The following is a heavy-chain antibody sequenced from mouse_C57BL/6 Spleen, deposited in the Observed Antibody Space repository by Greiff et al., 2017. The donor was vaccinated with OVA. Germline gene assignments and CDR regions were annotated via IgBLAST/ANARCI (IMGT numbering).Heavy chain of an antibody. V-gene: IGHV1-22*01. D-gene: IGHD2-5*01. Sequence: EVQLQQSGPELVKPGASVKMSCKASGYTFTDYNMHWVKQSHGKSLEWIGYINPNNGGTSYNQKFKGKATLTVNKSSSTAYMELRSLTSEDSAVYDCAKTPYYSKSEDAMDYWGQGTSVTVSS. CDR3: AKTPYYSKSEDAMDY. CDR1: GYTFTDYN. J-gene: IGHJ4*01. CDR2: INPNNGGT.